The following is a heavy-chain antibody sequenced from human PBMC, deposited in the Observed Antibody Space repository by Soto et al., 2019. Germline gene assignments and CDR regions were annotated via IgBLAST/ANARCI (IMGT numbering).Heavy chain of an antibody. CDR1: GDSMTSGDYF. V-gene: IGHV4-30-2*01. CDR2: IYRTGNT. D-gene: IGHD2-2*01. Sequence: QLQLQESGSRLVKSSQTLSLTCTVSGDSMTSGDYFWSWIRQPPGKGLEWLGYIYRTGNTHYSPSLKSRVSISQDRSKNQFSLELTSVTAADTAVYYCARGDYQYSIDYWGQGTLVTVSS. CDR3: ARGDYQYSIDY. J-gene: IGHJ4*02.